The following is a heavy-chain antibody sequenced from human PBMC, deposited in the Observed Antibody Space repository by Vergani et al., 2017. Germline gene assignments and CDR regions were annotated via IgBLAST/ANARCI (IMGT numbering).Heavy chain of an antibody. CDR1: GYTFTSYG. D-gene: IGHD5-12*01. CDR3: ATGGYSGYDFAPYYMDG. J-gene: IGHJ6*03. Sequence: QVQLVQSGAEVKKPGASVKVSCKASGYTFTSYGISWVRQAPGQGLEWMGWISAYNGNTNYAQKLQGRVTMTTDTSTSTAYMELRSLRSDDTAVYYRATGGYSGYDFAPYYMDGWGKGTTVTVSS. CDR2: ISAYNGNT. V-gene: IGHV1-18*01.